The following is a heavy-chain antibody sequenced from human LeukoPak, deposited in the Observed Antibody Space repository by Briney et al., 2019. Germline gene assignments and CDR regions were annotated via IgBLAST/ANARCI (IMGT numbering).Heavy chain of an antibody. CDR2: INYSGST. CDR1: GGSISTYY. J-gene: IGHJ4*02. CDR3: ARDKGENYDSSGYLDY. D-gene: IGHD3-22*01. V-gene: IGHV4-59*01. Sequence: SETLSLTCTVSGGSISTYYWSWIRQPPGKGLEWIGYINYSGSTNCNPSLKSRVTISVDTSKNQFSLKLSSVTAADTAVYYCARDKGENYDSSGYLDYWGQGTLVTVSS.